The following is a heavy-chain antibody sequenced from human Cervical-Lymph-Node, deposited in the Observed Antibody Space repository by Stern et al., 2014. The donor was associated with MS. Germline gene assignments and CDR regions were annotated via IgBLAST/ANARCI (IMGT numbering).Heavy chain of an antibody. J-gene: IGHJ4*02. CDR2: IYHRGSP. D-gene: IGHD3-3*01. Sequence: QVQLVQSGPGLVKPSGTLSLTCAVSGGSISSSNWWSWVRQPPGKGLDWIGEIYHRGSPNYSPSLRSRVTISVGKSKTQFPVGLSSVTAADTAVYYCARAGVGLDYWGQGTLVTVSS. CDR3: ARAGVGLDY. CDR1: GGSISSSNW. V-gene: IGHV4-4*02.